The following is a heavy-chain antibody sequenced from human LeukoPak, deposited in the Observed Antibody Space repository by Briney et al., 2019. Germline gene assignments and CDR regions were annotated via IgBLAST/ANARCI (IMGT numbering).Heavy chain of an antibody. CDR1: GGPINLYY. J-gene: IGHJ3*02. CDR2: ISYTGGET. Sequence: SETLSLTCTVSGGPINLYYWSWLRQPPGKGLEWIGYISYTGGETNYNPSLRSRLTISVDTSKNQFSLMLTSVTAADTAVYYCARQPAATAAFDIWAQGTMVTVSS. D-gene: IGHD6-13*01. CDR3: ARQPAATAAFDI. V-gene: IGHV4-59*08.